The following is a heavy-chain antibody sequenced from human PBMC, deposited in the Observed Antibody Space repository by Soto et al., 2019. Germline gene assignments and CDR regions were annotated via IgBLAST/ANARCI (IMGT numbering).Heavy chain of an antibody. D-gene: IGHD2-15*01. V-gene: IGHV4-34*01. Sequence: QVQLQQWGAGLLKPSGTLSLTCAVYGRSFSGYSWTWIRHPPGKGLEWIGGINLRGSTNYKASLNSRVTISLDTSKNQFSLKLRSVTAADTAVYYCARAARPRSQIVVTAATGDYFDYWSQGTRVSVSS. CDR3: ARAARPRSQIVVTAATGDYFDY. CDR1: GRSFSGYS. CDR2: INLRGST. J-gene: IGHJ4*02.